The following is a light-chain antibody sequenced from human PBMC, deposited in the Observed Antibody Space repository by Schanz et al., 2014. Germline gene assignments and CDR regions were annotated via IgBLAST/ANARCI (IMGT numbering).Light chain of an antibody. Sequence: QSVLTQPRSVSGSPGQSVTISCTGTSSDVGTYNYVSWYQQHPGKAPKLMIYDVSKRPSGVPDRFSGSKSGNTASLTISGLQAEDEADYYCSSYTSIGTRVFGGGTKLTVL. CDR1: SSDVGTYNY. J-gene: IGLJ3*02. CDR3: SSYTSIGTRV. CDR2: DVS. V-gene: IGLV2-11*01.